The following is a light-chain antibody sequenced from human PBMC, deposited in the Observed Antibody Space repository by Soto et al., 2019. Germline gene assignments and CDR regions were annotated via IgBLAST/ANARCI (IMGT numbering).Light chain of an antibody. CDR2: GAS. CDR1: QSVSSY. V-gene: IGKV3-11*01. Sequence: EIVLTQSPATLSLSPGERATLSCRASQSVSSYLAWYQQRPGQAPRLLIYGASNRATGIPARFSGSGSGTAFTLTISSLEAEDFAVYYCQQRTYWPMTFGQGTRLEMK. CDR3: QQRTYWPMT. J-gene: IGKJ5*01.